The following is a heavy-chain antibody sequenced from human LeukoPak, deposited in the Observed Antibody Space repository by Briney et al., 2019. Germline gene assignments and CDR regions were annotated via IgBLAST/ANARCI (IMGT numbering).Heavy chain of an antibody. J-gene: IGHJ5*02. CDR2: INHSGST. D-gene: IGHD2-15*01. CDR1: GGSISSGDYY. V-gene: IGHV4-39*07. CDR3: ARVGTATNWFDP. Sequence: SETLSLTCTVSGGSISSGDYYWSWIRQPPGKGLEWIGEINHSGSTNYNPSLKSRVTISVDTSKNQFSLKLSSVTAADTAVYYCARVGTATNWFDPWGQGTLVTVSS.